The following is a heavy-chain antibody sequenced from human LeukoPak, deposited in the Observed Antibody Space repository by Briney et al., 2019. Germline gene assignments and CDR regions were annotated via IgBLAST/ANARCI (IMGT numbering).Heavy chain of an antibody. CDR1: GFTFSSYA. V-gene: IGHV3-23*01. CDR3: AKVGAADYGDYNAFDI. J-gene: IGHJ3*02. Sequence: PGGSLRLSCAASGFTFSSYAMSWVRQAPGKGLEWVSAISGSGGSTYYADSVKGRFTISRDNSKNTLYLQMNSLRAEDTAVYYCAKVGAADYGDYNAFDIWGQGTMVTVSS. D-gene: IGHD4-17*01. CDR2: ISGSGGST.